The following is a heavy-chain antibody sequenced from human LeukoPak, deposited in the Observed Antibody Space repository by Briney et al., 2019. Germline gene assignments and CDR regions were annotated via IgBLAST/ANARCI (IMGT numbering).Heavy chain of an antibody. CDR1: GFTFSSYG. CDR3: AKDRYCSGGSCYYDAFDI. V-gene: IGHV3-30*18. CDR2: ISYDGSTK. Sequence: PGGSLRLSCAASGFTFSSYGMHWVRQAPGKGLEWVAVISYDGSTKHYPDSVKGRFTISRDNSKNTLYLQMNSLRAEDTAVYYCAKDRYCSGGSCYYDAFDIWGQGTMVTVSS. D-gene: IGHD2-15*01. J-gene: IGHJ3*02.